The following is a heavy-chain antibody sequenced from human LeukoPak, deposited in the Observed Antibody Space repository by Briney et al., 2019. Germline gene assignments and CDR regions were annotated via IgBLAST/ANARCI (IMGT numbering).Heavy chain of an antibody. J-gene: IGHJ4*02. CDR1: GGSFSGYY. Sequence: KTSETLSLTCAVYGGSFSGYYWSWIRQPPGKGLEWIGEINHSGSTNYNPSLKSRVTISVDTSKNQFSLKLSSVTAADTAVYYCARSEDSSGYYDYWGQGTLVTVSS. D-gene: IGHD3-22*01. CDR3: ARSEDSSGYYDY. V-gene: IGHV4-34*01. CDR2: INHSGST.